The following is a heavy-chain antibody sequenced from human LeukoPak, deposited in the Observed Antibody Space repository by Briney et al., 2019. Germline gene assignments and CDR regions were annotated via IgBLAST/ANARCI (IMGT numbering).Heavy chain of an antibody. J-gene: IGHJ4*02. CDR1: GYSFTSYW. CDR3: ARERGGSGYDSGLDFDY. V-gene: IGHV5-51*01. Sequence: EESLKISCKGSGYSFTSYWIGWVRQMPGKGLEWMGIIYPGDSDTRYSPSFQGQVTVSADKSISTAYLQWSSLKASDTAIYYCARERGGSGYDSGLDFDYWGQGTLVTVSS. CDR2: IYPGDSDT. D-gene: IGHD5-12*01.